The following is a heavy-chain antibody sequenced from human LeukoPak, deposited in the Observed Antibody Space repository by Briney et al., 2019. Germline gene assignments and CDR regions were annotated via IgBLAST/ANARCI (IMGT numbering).Heavy chain of an antibody. J-gene: IGHJ6*03. V-gene: IGHV4-59*01. CDR1: GGSISSYY. CDR2: IYFSGST. Sequence: PSDTLYLTCTVSGGSISSYYWSWIRQPPGKGLEWMGYIYFSGSTNYNPCLKSRVTVSVDTSKNKFYLKLSSVTAADTAVYYCARENRGSTPYYYYMDVWGKGTTVTVSS. D-gene: IGHD2-15*01. CDR3: ARENRGSTPYYYYMDV.